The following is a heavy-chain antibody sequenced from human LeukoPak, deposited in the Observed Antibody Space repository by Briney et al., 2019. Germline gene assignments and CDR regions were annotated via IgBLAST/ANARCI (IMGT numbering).Heavy chain of an antibody. CDR1: GFTFSAYW. J-gene: IGHJ4*02. CDR2: INDVGSDS. V-gene: IGHV3-74*01. Sequence: GGSLRLSCAASGFTFSAYWMHWVRQAPGKGLVWVGRINDVGSDSTYVDSVKGRFTISRDNAKNTLYLQMNNLRAEDTAVYYSAGVKVAGTRSFDYWGQGTLATVSS. D-gene: IGHD6-19*01. CDR3: AGVKVAGTRSFDY.